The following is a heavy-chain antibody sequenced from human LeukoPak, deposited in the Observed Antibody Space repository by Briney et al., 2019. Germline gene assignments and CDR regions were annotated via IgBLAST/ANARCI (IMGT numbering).Heavy chain of an antibody. J-gene: IGHJ4*02. CDR3: ARGGGIAAAAFDY. D-gene: IGHD6-13*01. CDR1: GGSFSGYY. V-gene: IGHV4-34*01. Sequence: SGTLSLTCAVYGGSFSGYYWSWIRQPPGKGLEWIGEINHSGSTNYNPSLKSRVTISVDTSKNQFSLKLSSVTAADTAVYYCARGGGIAAAAFDYWGQGTLVTVSS. CDR2: INHSGST.